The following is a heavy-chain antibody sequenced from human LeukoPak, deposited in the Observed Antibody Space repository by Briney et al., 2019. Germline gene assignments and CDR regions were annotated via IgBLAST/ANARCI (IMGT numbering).Heavy chain of an antibody. CDR2: LYPGVST. CDR3: ARLKFYDSTGYSPSHYMDV. CDR1: GGPIYSYY. J-gene: IGHJ6*03. D-gene: IGHD3-22*01. Sequence: SETLSLTCTVSGGPIYSYYWSWIGQSAGKGLEWIGRLYPGVSTDYNPSLKSRVTMSLDTSKKQFALKLTAVTAADTAVYYCARLKFYDSTGYSPSHYMDVWGKGTTVTVSS. V-gene: IGHV4-4*07.